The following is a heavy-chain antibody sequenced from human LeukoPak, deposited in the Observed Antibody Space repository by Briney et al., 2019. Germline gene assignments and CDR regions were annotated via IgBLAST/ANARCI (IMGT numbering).Heavy chain of an antibody. CDR2: INAYNGNT. CDR3: ARDLAGAYYCEY. D-gene: IGHD6-19*01. V-gene: IGHV1-18*01. Sequence: ASVKDSCKATGDTFTSYAITWVRPAPGQGLEWMGLINAYNGNTNYAQKLRGGVILTPGTSTSTAYMELRSLRSADTAVYNCARDLAGAYYCEYSGQGTLVTVSS. CDR1: GDTFTSYA. J-gene: IGHJ4*02.